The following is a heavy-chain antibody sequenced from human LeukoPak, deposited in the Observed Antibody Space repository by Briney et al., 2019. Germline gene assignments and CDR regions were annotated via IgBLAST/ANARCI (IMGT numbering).Heavy chain of an antibody. Sequence: GGSLRLSCAASGFTFSNYAMSWARQAPGKGLEWVSAISGSGGSTYYADSVKGRFTISRDNSKNTLYLQMNSLRAEDTAVYYCARDYIVVVPAAIKYYYYGMDVWGQGTTVTVSS. CDR2: ISGSGGST. J-gene: IGHJ6*02. D-gene: IGHD2-2*01. CDR3: ARDYIVVVPAAIKYYYYGMDV. CDR1: GFTFSNYA. V-gene: IGHV3-23*01.